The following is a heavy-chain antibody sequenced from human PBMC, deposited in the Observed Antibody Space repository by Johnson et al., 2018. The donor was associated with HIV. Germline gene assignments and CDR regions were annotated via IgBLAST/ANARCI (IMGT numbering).Heavy chain of an antibody. J-gene: IGHJ3*02. D-gene: IGHD6-19*01. V-gene: IGHV3-20*04. CDR3: ARTGRAVAGTPHAFDI. Sequence: VQLVESGGGVVRPGGSLRLSCAVSGFTFDDYGMSWVRQVPGKGLEWVSGINWNGGSTYYANSVKGRFTISRDNSKNTLYLQMGSLRAEDMAVYYCARTGRAVAGTPHAFDIWGQGTMVTVSS. CDR1: GFTFDDYG. CDR2: INWNGGST.